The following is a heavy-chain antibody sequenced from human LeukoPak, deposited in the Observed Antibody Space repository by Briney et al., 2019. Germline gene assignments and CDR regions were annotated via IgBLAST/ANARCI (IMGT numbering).Heavy chain of an antibody. Sequence: PGGSLRLSCAASGFTFSSYWMSWVRQAPGKGLEWVANVKQDGSEKYYVDSVKGRFTISRDNSKNTLYLQMNSLRAEDTAVYYCAKNSYITMIVYAFDIWGQGTMVTVSS. J-gene: IGHJ3*02. CDR3: AKNSYITMIVYAFDI. CDR1: GFTFSSYW. CDR2: VKQDGSEK. V-gene: IGHV3-7*01. D-gene: IGHD3-22*01.